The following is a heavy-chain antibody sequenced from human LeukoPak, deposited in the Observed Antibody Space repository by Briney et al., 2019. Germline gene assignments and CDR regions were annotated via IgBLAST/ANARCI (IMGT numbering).Heavy chain of an antibody. D-gene: IGHD2-15*01. CDR3: ARGGSGTLIDY. J-gene: IGHJ4*02. V-gene: IGHV3-7*01. CDR2: IKQDGSEK. CDR1: GFAPTIYS. Sequence: GGSLSLSRAASGFAPTIYSMSCVRQAPGKGLEWVANIKQDGSEKYYVDSVKGRFTISRDNAKNSLYLQMNSLRAEDTAVYYCARGGSGTLIDYWGQGTLVTVSS.